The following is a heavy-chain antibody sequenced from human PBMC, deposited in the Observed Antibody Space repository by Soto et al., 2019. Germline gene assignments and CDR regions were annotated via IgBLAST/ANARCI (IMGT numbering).Heavy chain of an antibody. V-gene: IGHV4-39*01. CDR2: LYYSGNI. D-gene: IGHD2-2*01. Sequence: PSETLSLTCTVSGGSISSSSYYWGWIRQPPGKGLECIGSLYYSGNIYYNPSLKSRVTISADTSKNQFSLKLISVTAADTAVYYCARHLPVNRISPWWFDPWGQGALVTVSS. J-gene: IGHJ5*02. CDR3: ARHLPVNRISPWWFDP. CDR1: GGSISSSSYY.